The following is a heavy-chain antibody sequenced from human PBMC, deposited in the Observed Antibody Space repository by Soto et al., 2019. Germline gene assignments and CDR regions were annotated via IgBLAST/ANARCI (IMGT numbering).Heavy chain of an antibody. CDR2: ISYDGSNK. V-gene: IGHV3-30*03. CDR1: GFTFSSYG. J-gene: IGHJ4*02. D-gene: IGHD3-16*02. CDR3: ASQYYYDYVWGSYRPWEN. Sequence: QVQLVESGGGVVQPGRSLRLSCAASGFTFSSYGMHWVRQAPGKGLEWVAVISYDGSNKYYADSVKGRFIISRDNSKNTLYLQMNSLRAEDTAVYYCASQYYYDYVWGSYRPWENWGQGTLVTVSS.